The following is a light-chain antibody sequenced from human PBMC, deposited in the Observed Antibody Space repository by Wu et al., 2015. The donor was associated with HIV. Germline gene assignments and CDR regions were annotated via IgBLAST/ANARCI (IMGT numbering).Light chain of an antibody. CDR1: QSVRSK. J-gene: IGKJ1*01. V-gene: IGKV3-15*01. CDR2: DAS. CDR3: QQYYDRPRT. Sequence: EIVMTQSPATLSLSPGERATLSCRASQSVRSKLAWYQHKPGHAPRLLIYDASTRATGIPTRFSGSGSGTEFTLTISSMQSEDFAVYYCQQYYDRPRTFGQGTKVEIK.